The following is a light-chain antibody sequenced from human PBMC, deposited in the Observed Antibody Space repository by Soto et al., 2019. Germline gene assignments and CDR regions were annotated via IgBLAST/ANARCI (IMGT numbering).Light chain of an antibody. V-gene: IGKV1-9*01. CDR3: QQHNSGWYA. CDR1: QGISTY. Sequence: DIQLTQSPSFLSASVGDRVTITCRASQGISTYLAWYLQRPGKAPKLLIYGASTLQSGVPSRFSGSGSGTEFNLAIRSLQPEDCGTYYCQQHNSGWYAFGQGTKLEIK. CDR2: GAS. J-gene: IGKJ2*01.